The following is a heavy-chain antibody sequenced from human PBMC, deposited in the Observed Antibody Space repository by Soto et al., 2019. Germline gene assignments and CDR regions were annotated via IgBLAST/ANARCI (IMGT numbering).Heavy chain of an antibody. Sequence: EVQLVESGGGLVQPGGSLRLSCAASGFTFSSYWRSWVRQAPGKGLEWVANIKQDGSEKYYVDSVKGRFTISRDNAKNSLYLQMNSLRAEDTAVYYCARINIDWYFDLWGRGTLVTVSS. CDR3: ARINIDWYFDL. V-gene: IGHV3-7*01. CDR2: IKQDGSEK. D-gene: IGHD2-15*01. CDR1: GFTFSSYW. J-gene: IGHJ2*01.